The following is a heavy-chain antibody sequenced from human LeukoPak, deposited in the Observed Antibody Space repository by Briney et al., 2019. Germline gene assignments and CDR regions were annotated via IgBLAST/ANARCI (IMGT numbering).Heavy chain of an antibody. CDR3: AKDRCYSCYYYYYYMDV. Sequence: PGGSLRLSCAASGFTFSSYGMHWVRQAPGKGLEWVGFIRYDGSNKYYADSVKGRFTISRDNSKNTLYLQMNSLRAEDAAVYYCAKDRCYSCYYYYYYMDVWGKGTTVTVSS. CDR1: GFTFSSYG. D-gene: IGHD2-15*01. V-gene: IGHV3-30*02. CDR2: IRYDGSNK. J-gene: IGHJ6*03.